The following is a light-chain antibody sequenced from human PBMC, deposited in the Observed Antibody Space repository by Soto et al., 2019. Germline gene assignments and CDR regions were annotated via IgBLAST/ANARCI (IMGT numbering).Light chain of an antibody. V-gene: IGLV1-40*01. CDR3: QSYDSSPSGYV. J-gene: IGLJ1*01. CDR2: ANM. Sequence: QSVLTQPPSVSGAPGQSVTISCTGSGSNIGAGYDVHWYQQLPGTAPKLLIFANMNRPSGVPDRFSGTKCGTSASLAITGLRAEDEADYYCQSYDSSPSGYVFGTGTKVTVL. CDR1: GSNIGAGYD.